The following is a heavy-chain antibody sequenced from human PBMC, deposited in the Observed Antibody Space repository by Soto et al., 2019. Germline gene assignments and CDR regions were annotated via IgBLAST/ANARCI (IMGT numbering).Heavy chain of an antibody. CDR3: AKDAVGSHYFYYMDV. J-gene: IGHJ6*03. CDR1: GFAFNDYA. V-gene: IGHV3-9*01. D-gene: IGHD3-10*01. CDR2: ISWHSANI. Sequence: DVQLVESGGGLVQPGRSLRLSCAASGFAFNDYAMHWVRQAPGKGLEWVAGISWHSANIAYADSVKGRFTISRDNAKNSLYPQMNSLRSEDTAFYYCAKDAVGSHYFYYMDVWGKGTAVTVSS.